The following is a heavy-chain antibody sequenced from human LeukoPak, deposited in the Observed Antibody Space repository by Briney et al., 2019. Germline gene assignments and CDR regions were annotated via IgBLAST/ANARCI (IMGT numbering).Heavy chain of an antibody. D-gene: IGHD2-21*02. J-gene: IGHJ5*02. CDR1: GGTFNTYA. CDR3: ASGHIVVVTAQEFANKWFDP. Sequence: SVKLSCKASGGTFNTYAISWVRHAPEQGLEWVGGIIPMFGTTKYAQNFQGRVTITADESTSTAYMELSSLRSEDTAVYYCASGHIVVVTAQEFANKWFDPWGRGRQVTVSS. V-gene: IGHV1-69*01. CDR2: IIPMFGTT.